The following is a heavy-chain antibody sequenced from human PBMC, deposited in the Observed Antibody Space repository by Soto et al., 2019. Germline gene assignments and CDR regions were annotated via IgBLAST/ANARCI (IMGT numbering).Heavy chain of an antibody. V-gene: IGHV3-74*01. CDR2: VNSDGSST. CDR1: GLAFGNDW. J-gene: IGHJ4*02. CDR3: ATAEVDY. Sequence: PGGSLRLSGAAAGLAFGNDWMHWVRQAPGNGLEGVSRVNSDGSSTNYADSVKGRFTVPRDNAKNTLYLQMNSLRAEATAVYYCATAEVDYWGPGTLVPVSS.